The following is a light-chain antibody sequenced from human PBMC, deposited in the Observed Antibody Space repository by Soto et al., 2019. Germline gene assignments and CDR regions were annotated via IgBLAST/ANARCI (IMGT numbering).Light chain of an antibody. CDR2: DAS. V-gene: IGKV3-15*01. Sequence: EIVMTQSPATLSVSPGERATLSCRASQSIGSTLAWYQQKPGQTPRLLIYDASTRATGIPARLSGIGSGTEFTLIISSLQSEDFAVYYCQHYKTWPLSFGGGTKVEI. CDR3: QHYKTWPLS. J-gene: IGKJ4*01. CDR1: QSIGST.